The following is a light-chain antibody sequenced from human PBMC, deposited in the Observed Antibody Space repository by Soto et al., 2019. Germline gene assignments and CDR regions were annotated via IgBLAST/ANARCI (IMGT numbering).Light chain of an antibody. V-gene: IGKV3-20*01. Sequence: EMVLTQSPGTLSLSPGERATLSCRASQSVSSSYLAWYQQKPGQAPRLIIYGASSRATGIPDRFSGSGSGTDFTLTISRLEPEDFAVYYCQQYGSSPPTFGQGTRLEIK. CDR1: QSVSSSY. CDR2: GAS. J-gene: IGKJ5*01. CDR3: QQYGSSPPT.